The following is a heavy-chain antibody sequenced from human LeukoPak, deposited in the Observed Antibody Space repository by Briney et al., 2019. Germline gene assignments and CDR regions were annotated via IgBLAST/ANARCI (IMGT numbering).Heavy chain of an antibody. CDR1: GFTFGGYA. Sequence: PGRSLRLSCTGSGFTFGGYAMSWFRQAPGKGLEWVGFIRRKVYGGTTEYAASVQGRFTISRDDSKSIVYLQMNSLKTEDTAVYYCTRDSGYSYVSFDYWGQGTLVTVSS. CDR2: IRRKVYGGTT. J-gene: IGHJ4*02. V-gene: IGHV3-49*03. D-gene: IGHD5-18*01. CDR3: TRDSGYSYVSFDY.